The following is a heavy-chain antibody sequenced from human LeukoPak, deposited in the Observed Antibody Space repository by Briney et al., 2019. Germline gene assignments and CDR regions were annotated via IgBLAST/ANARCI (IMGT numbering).Heavy chain of an antibody. CDR3: ARRRYSYGPDDY. CDR1: GGSISSYY. D-gene: IGHD5-18*01. V-gene: IGHV4-59*08. Sequence: SSETLSLTCTVSGGSISSYYWSWIRQPPGKGLEWIGYIYYSGSTNYNPSLKSRVTISVDTSKNQFSLKLSSVTAADTAVYYCARRRYSYGPDDYWGQGTLVTVSS. J-gene: IGHJ4*02. CDR2: IYYSGST.